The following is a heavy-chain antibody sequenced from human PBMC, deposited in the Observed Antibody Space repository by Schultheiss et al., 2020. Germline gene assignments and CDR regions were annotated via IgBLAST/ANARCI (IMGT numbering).Heavy chain of an antibody. CDR2: IIPIFGTA. J-gene: IGHJ6*02. CDR3: ASTGDPYDPYGMDV. D-gene: IGHD7-27*01. CDR1: GGTFSSYA. V-gene: IGHV1-69*01. Sequence: KISCKASGGTFSSYAISWVRQAPGQGLEWMGGIIPIFGTANYAQKFQGRVTITADESTSTAYMELSSLRSEDTAVYYCASTGDPYDPYGMDVWGQGTTVTVSS.